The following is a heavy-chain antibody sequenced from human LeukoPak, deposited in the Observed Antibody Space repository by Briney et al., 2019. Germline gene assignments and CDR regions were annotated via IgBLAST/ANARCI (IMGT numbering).Heavy chain of an antibody. V-gene: IGHV3-23*01. D-gene: IGHD3-10*01. CDR2: ISGSGGST. Sequence: GGSLRLSCAASGFTFSSYAMSWVRQAPGKGLEWVSAISGSGGSTYYADSVKGRFTISRGNSKNTLYLQMNSLRAEDTAVYYCAKSSSMVRGVISAFDIWGQGTMVTVSS. CDR3: AKSSSMVRGVISAFDI. J-gene: IGHJ3*02. CDR1: GFTFSSYA.